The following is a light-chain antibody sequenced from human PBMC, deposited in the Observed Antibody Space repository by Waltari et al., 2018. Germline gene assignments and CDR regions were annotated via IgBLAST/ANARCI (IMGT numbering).Light chain of an antibody. V-gene: IGKV2-29*02. Sequence: DIVMTQTPLSLSVTPGQPASISGTSNQSPLHTDGKTYLYWYLQKPGQSPHLLIYELSSRFSGVPDRFSGSGSGTDFTLQIRRVEADDVGVYYCMQGLHLPLTFGGGTTVEMK. J-gene: IGKJ4*01. CDR2: ELS. CDR3: MQGLHLPLT. CDR1: QSPLHTDGKTY.